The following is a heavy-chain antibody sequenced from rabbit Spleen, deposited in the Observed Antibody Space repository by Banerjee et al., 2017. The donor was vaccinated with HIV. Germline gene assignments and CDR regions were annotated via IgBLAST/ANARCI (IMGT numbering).Heavy chain of an antibody. CDR2: IYSTIDYT. CDR3: ARASVGFNGYNHAYYYGMDL. J-gene: IGHJ6*01. V-gene: IGHV1S40*01. CDR1: GVSFSAGNY. D-gene: IGHD6-1*01. Sequence: QALEESGGDLVKPGASLTLTCTASGVSFSAGNYMCWVRQAPGKGLEWIGYIYSTIDYTYYATWAKGRFTISKTSSTTVTLQMTSLTAADTATYFCARASVGFNGYNHAYYYGMDLWGPGTLVTVS.